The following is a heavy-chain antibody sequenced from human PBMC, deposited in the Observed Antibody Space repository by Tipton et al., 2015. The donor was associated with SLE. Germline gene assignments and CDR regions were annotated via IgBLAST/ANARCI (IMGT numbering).Heavy chain of an antibody. CDR2: IYTSGST. V-gene: IGHV4-4*07. J-gene: IGHJ6*02. CDR1: GGSISSYY. Sequence: TLSLTCTVSGGSISSYYWSWIRQPAGKGLEWIGRIYTSGSTNYNPSLQSRVTMSVDTSKNQFSLKLSSVTAADTAVYYCARDGPYYYDSSGYWNYYYYGMDVWGQGTTVTVSS. D-gene: IGHD3-22*01. CDR3: ARDGPYYYDSSGYWNYYYYGMDV.